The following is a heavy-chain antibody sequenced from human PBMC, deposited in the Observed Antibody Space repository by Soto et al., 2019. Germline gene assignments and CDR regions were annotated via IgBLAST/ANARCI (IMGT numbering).Heavy chain of an antibody. Sequence: QVQLQESGPGLVKPSQTLSLTCTVSGGSISSGGYYWSWILQHPGKGLEWIGDIYYSGSTYYNPSLKSRVTRSVDTSKNQCSLKLSSVTDADTAVYYWARDPEDDSSDPWGQGTLVTVSS. CDR3: ARDPEDDSSDP. V-gene: IGHV4-31*03. CDR2: IYYSGST. J-gene: IGHJ4*02. CDR1: GGSISSGGYY. D-gene: IGHD3-22*01.